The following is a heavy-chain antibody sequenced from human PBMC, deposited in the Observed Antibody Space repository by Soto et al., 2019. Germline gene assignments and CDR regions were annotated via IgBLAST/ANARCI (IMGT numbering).Heavy chain of an antibody. CDR2: IYHSGST. CDR3: ASIVVVTANGDHHAFDI. CDR1: GVSISSSNW. V-gene: IGHV4-4*02. Sequence: PSETLSLTCAVSGVSISSSNWWSWVRQPPGKGLEWIGEIYHSGSTNYNPSLKSRVTISVDKSKNQFSLKLSSVTAADTAVYYCASIVVVTANGDHHAFDIWGQGTMVTVSS. J-gene: IGHJ3*02. D-gene: IGHD2-21*02.